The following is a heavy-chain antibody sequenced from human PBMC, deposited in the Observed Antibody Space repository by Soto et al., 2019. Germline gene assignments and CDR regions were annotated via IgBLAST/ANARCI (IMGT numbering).Heavy chain of an antibody. CDR3: ARASLTIFGAPYGMDV. CDR1: GYPFTRYS. J-gene: IGHJ6*02. D-gene: IGHD3-3*01. Sequence: ASVKVSCKASGYPFTRYSIRWVRQAPGQGLEWMGWISGYNGDTEYSKNFQGRLTMTIDTSTTTASMELRSLRSDDTAVYYCARASLTIFGAPYGMDVWGQGTSVTVS. V-gene: IGHV1-18*04. CDR2: ISGYNGDT.